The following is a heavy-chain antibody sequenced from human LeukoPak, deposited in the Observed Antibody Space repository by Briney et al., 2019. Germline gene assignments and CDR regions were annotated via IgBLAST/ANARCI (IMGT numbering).Heavy chain of an antibody. CDR1: GGTFSSYA. Sequence: EASVKVSCKASGGTFSSYAISWVRQAPGQGLEWMGGIIPIFGTANYAQKFQGRVTITADESTSTAYMELSSLRSEDTAVYYCARNSEVGAHRDFDYWGQGTLVTVSS. J-gene: IGHJ4*02. CDR3: ARNSEVGAHRDFDY. CDR2: IIPIFGTA. V-gene: IGHV1-69*13. D-gene: IGHD1-26*01.